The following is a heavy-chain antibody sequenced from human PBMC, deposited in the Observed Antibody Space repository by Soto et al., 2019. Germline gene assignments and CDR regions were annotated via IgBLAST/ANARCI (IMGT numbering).Heavy chain of an antibody. Sequence: PGGSLRLSCAASGFTFSSYGMHWVRQAPGKGLEWVAVIWYDGSNKYYAESVKGRFTISRDNSKNTLYLQMNNLRAEDTAVYYCARDSHAGSGWQLTADYWGQGTLVTVSS. CDR2: IWYDGSNK. CDR1: GFTFSSYG. V-gene: IGHV3-33*01. CDR3: ARDSHAGSGWQLTADY. D-gene: IGHD6-19*01. J-gene: IGHJ4*02.